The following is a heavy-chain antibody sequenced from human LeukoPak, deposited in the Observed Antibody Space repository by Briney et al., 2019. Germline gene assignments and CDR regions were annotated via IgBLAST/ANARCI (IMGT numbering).Heavy chain of an antibody. CDR2: INPSGGST. CDR3: ARDTRTMVRGAADY. Sequence: GASVKVSCKASGYTFTSYYMHWVRQAPGQGLEWMGIINPSGGSTSYAQKFQGRVTMTRDTSTSTAYMELRSLRSDDTAVYYCARDTRTMVRGAADYWGQGTLVTVSS. J-gene: IGHJ4*02. D-gene: IGHD3-10*01. CDR1: GYTFTSYY. V-gene: IGHV1-46*01.